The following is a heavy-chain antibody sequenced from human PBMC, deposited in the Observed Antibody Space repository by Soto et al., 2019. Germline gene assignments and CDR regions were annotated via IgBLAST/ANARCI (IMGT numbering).Heavy chain of an antibody. CDR2: IYPGDSDT. D-gene: IGHD3-16*01. J-gene: IGHJ4*02. Sequence: PGESLKISCKGSGYSFTSYWIGWVRQMPGKGLEWMGIIYPGDSDTRYSPSFQGQVTISADKSISTAYLQWSSLKASDTAMYYCARSHIYDYIWGSDLNFDYWGQGPLVTVSS. CDR1: GYSFTSYW. CDR3: ARSHIYDYIWGSDLNFDY. V-gene: IGHV5-51*01.